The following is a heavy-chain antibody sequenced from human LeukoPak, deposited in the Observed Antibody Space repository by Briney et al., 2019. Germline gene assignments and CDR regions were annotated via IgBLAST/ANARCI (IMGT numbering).Heavy chain of an antibody. CDR1: GFTFSDYY. Sequence: GGSLRLSCAASGFTFSDYYMSWIRQAPGKGLEWVSYISSSGSTIYYADSVKGRFTISRDNSKNTLSLQMNSLRAEDTSVYYCARGQRRHIDMAPSFDYWGQGTLVTVSS. J-gene: IGHJ4*02. V-gene: IGHV3-11*04. CDR2: ISSSGSTI. D-gene: IGHD5-24*01. CDR3: ARGQRRHIDMAPSFDY.